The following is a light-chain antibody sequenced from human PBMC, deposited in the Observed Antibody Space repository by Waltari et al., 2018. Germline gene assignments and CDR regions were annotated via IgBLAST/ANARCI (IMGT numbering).Light chain of an antibody. CDR1: QSDSNW. CDR3: QQYNDDPRT. J-gene: IGKJ1*01. CDR2: KAS. Sequence: DIQMTQSPSTLSSTVGDRVTITCRASQSDSNWSAWYQQKPGKAPNPLIYKASSLESGVPSRFSGSGSGTEFTLTISSLQPDDFATYYCQQYNDDPRTFGQGTEVEFK. V-gene: IGKV1-5*03.